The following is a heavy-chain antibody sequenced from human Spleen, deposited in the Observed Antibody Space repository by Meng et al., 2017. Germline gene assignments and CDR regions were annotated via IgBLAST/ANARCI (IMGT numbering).Heavy chain of an antibody. V-gene: IGHV3-33*01. J-gene: IGHJ4*02. CDR1: GITFSSSG. Sequence: GESLKISCAASGITFSSSGFHWVRQAPGKGLEWVAVIWYDGSNKYYEDSVKGRFTISKDNSKNTLYLQMNNLRAEDTAVYYCARVRRGYCSSTSCYIGDYWGQGTLVTVSS. CDR3: ARVRRGYCSSTSCYIGDY. CDR2: IWYDGSNK. D-gene: IGHD2-2*02.